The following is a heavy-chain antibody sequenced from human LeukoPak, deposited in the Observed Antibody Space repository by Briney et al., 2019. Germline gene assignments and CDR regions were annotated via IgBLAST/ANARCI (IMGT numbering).Heavy chain of an antibody. D-gene: IGHD6-13*01. CDR2: IKQDGSEK. Sequence: GGSLRLSCAASGFTFSSYWMSWVRQAPGEGLEWVSNIKQDGSEKYYVDSVKGRFTISRDNAKNSLYLQMNSLRAEDTAVYYCARAGYSSSWPLDYWGQGTLVTVSS. CDR1: GFTFSSYW. V-gene: IGHV3-7*04. CDR3: ARAGYSSSWPLDY. J-gene: IGHJ4*02.